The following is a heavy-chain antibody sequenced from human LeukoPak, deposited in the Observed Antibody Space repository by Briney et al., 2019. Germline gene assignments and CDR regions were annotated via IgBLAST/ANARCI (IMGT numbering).Heavy chain of an antibody. J-gene: IGHJ4*02. CDR3: ARGFGYSQLYFDY. CDR1: GGSISSGIYY. V-gene: IGHV4-61*02. Sequence: PSQTLSHTCIVSGGSISSGIYYSSWTRQPAGKGLECLGRIYTSGRNNYNPPLKGRVTISVDTSKNQFSLKLSSVTAADTAVYYCARGFGYSQLYFDYWGEGTLVTVSS. CDR2: IYTSGRN. D-gene: IGHD3-22*01.